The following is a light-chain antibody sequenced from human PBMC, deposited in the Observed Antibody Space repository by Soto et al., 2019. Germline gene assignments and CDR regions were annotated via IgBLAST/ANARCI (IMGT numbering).Light chain of an antibody. J-gene: IGKJ4*01. CDR2: DIS. V-gene: IGKV3-11*01. CDR1: QSVSSY. Sequence: EIVLTQSPATLSLSPGERATLSCRASQSVSSYLAWYQQKPGQAPRLLIYDISSRATGVPARFSGSGSGTDFTLTISSLEPDDFAVYYCQQRSNWPRLTFGGGTKLEIK. CDR3: QQRSNWPRLT.